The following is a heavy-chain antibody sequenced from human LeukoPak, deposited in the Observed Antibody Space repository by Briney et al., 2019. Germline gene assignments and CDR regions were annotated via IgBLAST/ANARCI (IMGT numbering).Heavy chain of an antibody. J-gene: IGHJ6*03. CDR1: GFTFSSYA. CDR2: ISHDGSNK. D-gene: IGHD5/OR15-5a*01. V-gene: IGHV3-30*04. Sequence: GGSLRLSCAASGFTFSSYAMHWVRQAPGKGLEWVAFISHDGSNKYYADSVKGRFTISRDNSKNTLYLQMNSLRAEDTALYYCARGSRAIVSTKFARGRYMDVWGKGSTVTVSS. CDR3: ARGSRAIVSTKFARGRYMDV.